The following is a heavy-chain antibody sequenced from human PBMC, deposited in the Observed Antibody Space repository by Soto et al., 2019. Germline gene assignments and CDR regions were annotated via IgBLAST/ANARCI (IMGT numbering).Heavy chain of an antibody. D-gene: IGHD4-17*01. Sequence: SETLSLTCAVSCGSISSGGYSWSWIRQPPGKGLEWIGYIYHSGSTYYNPSLKSRVTISVDRSKNQFSLKLSSVTAADTAVYYCARARVITTVTTGAFDIWGQGTMVTVSS. CDR3: ARARVITTVTTGAFDI. J-gene: IGHJ3*02. CDR2: IYHSGST. V-gene: IGHV4-30-2*01. CDR1: CGSISSGGYS.